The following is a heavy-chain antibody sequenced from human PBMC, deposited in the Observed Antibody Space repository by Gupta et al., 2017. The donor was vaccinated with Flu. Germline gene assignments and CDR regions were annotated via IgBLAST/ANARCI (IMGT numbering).Heavy chain of an antibody. D-gene: IGHD3-9*01. V-gene: IGHV3-23*01. CDR3: AKACGVFDWPICRGC. CDR1: GFTFSSYA. J-gene: IGHJ4*02. Sequence: EVQLLASGGGLVQPGGSLRLSCAASGFTFSSYALSWVRQAPGKGLEWVSAISGSGGSTYYADSVKGRFTISRDNSKNTLYPQMNSLRAEDTAVYYCAKACGVFDWPICRGCWGQGTLVTVSS. CDR2: ISGSGGST.